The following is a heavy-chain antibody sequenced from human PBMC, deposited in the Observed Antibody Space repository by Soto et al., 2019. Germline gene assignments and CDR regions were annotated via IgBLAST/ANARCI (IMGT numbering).Heavy chain of an antibody. CDR3: ARTQPHYYGQGSYLHPADYFDY. CDR2: INHSGST. CDR1: GGSFSGYY. Sequence: SETLSLTCAVYGGSFSGYYWSWIRQPPGKGLEWIGEINHSGSTNYNPSLKSRVTISVDTSKNQFSLKLSSVTAADTAVYYCARTQPHYYGQGSYLHPADYFDYWGQGTLVTVSS. V-gene: IGHV4-34*01. D-gene: IGHD3-10*01. J-gene: IGHJ4*02.